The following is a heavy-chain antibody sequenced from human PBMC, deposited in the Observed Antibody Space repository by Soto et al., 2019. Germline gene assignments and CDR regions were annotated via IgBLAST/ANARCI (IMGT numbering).Heavy chain of an antibody. V-gene: IGHV4-34*01. J-gene: IGHJ4*02. D-gene: IGHD2-8*02. Sequence: SETLSLTSDVSGGPISTGGFTWAWVRQPPGTGLEWIGEINHSGSTNYNPSLKSRVTISVDTSKNQFSLKLTSVTAADTAVYYCARDKITGLFDYWGQGTLVTVS. CDR1: GGPISTGGFT. CDR3: ARDKITGLFDY. CDR2: INHSGST.